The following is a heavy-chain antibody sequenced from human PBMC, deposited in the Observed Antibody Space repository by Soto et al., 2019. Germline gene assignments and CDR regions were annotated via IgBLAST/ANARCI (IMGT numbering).Heavy chain of an antibody. CDR1: GYRFTSYC. Sequence: GESLKISCKGSGYRFTSYCMGWVRQMHGKGLEWMGIIYPGDSETRYGPSFQGQVIISVDNSINTAYLQWSSLKASDTAMYYCAVRMVTVTFDPNYFDSWGQGTQVTVSS. CDR3: AVRMVTVTFDPNYFDS. V-gene: IGHV5-51*01. D-gene: IGHD2-21*02. J-gene: IGHJ4*02. CDR2: IYPGDSET.